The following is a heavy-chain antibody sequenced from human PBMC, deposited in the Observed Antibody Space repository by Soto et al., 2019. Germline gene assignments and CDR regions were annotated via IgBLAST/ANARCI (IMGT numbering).Heavy chain of an antibody. CDR1: GGSITSYY. Sequence: QVQLQESGPGPVKPSETLSLICSVSGGSITSYYWSWIRQPPGKGLEWIGYIFYSGSSGSTNYNPSLKSRVTISVDTSKNHFSLKLSSVTAADTAVYYCARTAFAWFDPWGQGTLVTVSS. D-gene: IGHD2-21*02. V-gene: IGHV4-59*01. CDR2: IFYSGSSGST. CDR3: ARTAFAWFDP. J-gene: IGHJ5*02.